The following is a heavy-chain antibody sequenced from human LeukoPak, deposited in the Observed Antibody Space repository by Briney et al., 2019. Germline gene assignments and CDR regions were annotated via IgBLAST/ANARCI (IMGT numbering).Heavy chain of an antibody. CDR2: IYHSGST. CDR1: GGSISSSNW. J-gene: IGHJ3*02. D-gene: IGHD6-19*01. Sequence: SETLSLTCAVSGGSISSSNWWSWVRQPPGKGLEWIGEIYHSGSTNYNPSLKSRVTISVDKSKNQFSLKLSSVTAADTAVYYCARPSLGWSNAFDIWGQGTMVTVSS. V-gene: IGHV4-4*02. CDR3: ARPSLGWSNAFDI.